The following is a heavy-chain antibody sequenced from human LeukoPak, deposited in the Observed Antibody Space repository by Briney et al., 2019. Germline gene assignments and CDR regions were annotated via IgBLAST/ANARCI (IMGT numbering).Heavy chain of an antibody. CDR2: ISGSGGST. CDR3: AKSGYSNSWSNAAVYNWFDP. D-gene: IGHD6-13*01. Sequence: GGSLRLSCAASGFTFSSYGLNWVRQAPGKGLEWVSVISGSGGSTYYADSVKGRFTISRDNSKNTLYLQMNSLRAEDTAVYYCAKSGYSNSWSNAAVYNWFDPWGQGTLVTVSS. CDR1: GFTFSSYG. V-gene: IGHV3-23*01. J-gene: IGHJ5*02.